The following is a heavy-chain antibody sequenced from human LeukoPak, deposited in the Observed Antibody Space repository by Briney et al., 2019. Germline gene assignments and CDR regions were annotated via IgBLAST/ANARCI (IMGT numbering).Heavy chain of an antibody. CDR1: GYTLTSYD. V-gene: IGHV1-8*01. J-gene: IGHJ3*02. Sequence: ASVKVSCKASGYTLTSYDINWVRQATGQGLEWMGWMNPNSGNTGYAQKFQGRVTITRDTSTSTLYMELSSLRSEDTAVYYCAKDRGGSYTFDIWGQGTMVTVSS. CDR3: AKDRGGSYTFDI. CDR2: MNPNSGNT. D-gene: IGHD3-16*01.